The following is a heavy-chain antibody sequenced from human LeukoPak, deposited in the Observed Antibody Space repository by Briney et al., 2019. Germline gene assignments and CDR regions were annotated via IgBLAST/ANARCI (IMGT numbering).Heavy chain of an antibody. CDR2: FDPEDGET. CDR3: ATTIVVVVAATRTDAFDI. CDR1: GYTLTELS. J-gene: IGHJ3*02. Sequence: APVKVSCKVSGYTLTELSMHWVRQAPGKGPEWMGGFDPEDGETIYAQKFQGRVTMTEDTSTDTAYMELSSLRSEDTAVYYCATTIVVVVAATRTDAFDIWGQGTMVTVSS. D-gene: IGHD2-15*01. V-gene: IGHV1-24*01.